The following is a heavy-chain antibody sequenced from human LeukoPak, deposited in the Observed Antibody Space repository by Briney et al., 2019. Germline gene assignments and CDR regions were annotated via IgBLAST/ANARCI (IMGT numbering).Heavy chain of an antibody. CDR3: ARTISTGGYYGMDV. CDR1: GGSISSGSYY. Sequence: ASETLSLTCTVSGGSISSGSYYWSWIRQPAGKGLEWIGRIYTSGSTNYNPSLKSRVTISVDTSKNQFSLKLSSVTAADTAVYYCARTISTGGYYGMDVWGQGTTVTVSS. D-gene: IGHD1-14*01. J-gene: IGHJ6*02. V-gene: IGHV4-61*02. CDR2: IYTSGST.